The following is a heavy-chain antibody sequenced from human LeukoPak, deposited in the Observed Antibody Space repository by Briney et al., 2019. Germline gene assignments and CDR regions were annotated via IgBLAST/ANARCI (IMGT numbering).Heavy chain of an antibody. CDR2: INHSGST. V-gene: IGHV4-34*01. Sequence: SETLSLTCAVYGGSFSGYYWSWIRQPPGKGLEWIGEINHSGSTNYNPSLKSRVTISVDTSKNQFSLKLSSVTAADTAVYYFARGKRFATSGLVWGQGTLVTVSS. CDR1: GGSFSGYY. D-gene: IGHD3/OR15-3a*01. CDR3: ARGKRFATSGLV. J-gene: IGHJ4*02.